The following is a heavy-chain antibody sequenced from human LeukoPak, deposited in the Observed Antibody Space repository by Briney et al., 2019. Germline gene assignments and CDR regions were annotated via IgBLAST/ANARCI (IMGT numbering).Heavy chain of an antibody. D-gene: IGHD3-22*01. V-gene: IGHV3-30*02. CDR2: IRYDGSNK. J-gene: IGHJ4*02. Sequence: GGSLRLSCAASGFTFSSYGMHWVRQAPGKGLEWVAFIRYDGSNKYYADSVKGRFTISRDNSKNTLYLQMDTLRAEDTAVYYCAKLAYDSSGYYYVDYWGQGTLVTVSS. CDR3: AKLAYDSSGYYYVDY. CDR1: GFTFSSYG.